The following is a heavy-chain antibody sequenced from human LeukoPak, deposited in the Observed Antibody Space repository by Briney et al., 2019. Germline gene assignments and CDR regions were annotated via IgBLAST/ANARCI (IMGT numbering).Heavy chain of an antibody. CDR1: GFTFSSYA. V-gene: IGHV3-30*04. CDR3: ARPYSSSWYLDY. J-gene: IGHJ4*02. Sequence: PGRSLRLSCAASGFTFSSYAMHWVRQAPGKGLEWVAVISYDGNNKYYADSVKGRFTISRDNSKNTLYLQMNSLRAEDTAVYYCARPYSSSWYLDYWGQGTLVTVSS. CDR2: ISYDGNNK. D-gene: IGHD6-13*01.